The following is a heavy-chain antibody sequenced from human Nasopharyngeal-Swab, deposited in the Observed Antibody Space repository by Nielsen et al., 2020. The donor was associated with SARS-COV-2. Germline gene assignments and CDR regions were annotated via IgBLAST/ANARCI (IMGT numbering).Heavy chain of an antibody. CDR1: GLSFSEFW. V-gene: IGHV3-7*01. Sequence: GESLKISCAASGLSFSEFWMYWVRQAPGKELEWVASINKDGSEKYYGDSVRGRFTTSRDNAENSLSLQMNSLRGEDTAVYYCARDRGYYAFDYWGQGTLVTVSS. CDR3: ARDRGYYAFDY. J-gene: IGHJ4*02. CDR2: INKDGSEK. D-gene: IGHD5-12*01.